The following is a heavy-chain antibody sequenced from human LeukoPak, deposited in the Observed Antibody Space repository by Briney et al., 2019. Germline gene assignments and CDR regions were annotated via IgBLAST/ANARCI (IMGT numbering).Heavy chain of an antibody. CDR1: GYTFTGYY. J-gene: IGHJ5*02. D-gene: IGHD3-10*01. CDR3: ARGIGSGSYGRFDP. V-gene: IGHV1-2*02. Sequence: GASVKVSCKASGYTFTGYYMHWVRQAPGQGLEWMGWINPNSGGTNYAQTFQGRVTMTRDPSISTSYMELSRLTSDDTAVYYCARGIGSGSYGRFDPWGQGTLVTVSS. CDR2: INPNSGGT.